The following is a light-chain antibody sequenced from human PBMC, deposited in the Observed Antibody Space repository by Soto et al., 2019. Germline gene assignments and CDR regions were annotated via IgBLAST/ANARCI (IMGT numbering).Light chain of an antibody. CDR3: QHYNSYSEA. V-gene: IGKV1-5*01. Sequence: DIQMTPSPSTLSASVGDRVTITCRARQTISIWLAWYQQKPGKAPKLLIYDASILESGVPSRFSGSGSGTEFTLTISSLQPDDFATYYCQHYNSYSEAFGQGTKVDIK. CDR1: QTISIW. J-gene: IGKJ1*01. CDR2: DAS.